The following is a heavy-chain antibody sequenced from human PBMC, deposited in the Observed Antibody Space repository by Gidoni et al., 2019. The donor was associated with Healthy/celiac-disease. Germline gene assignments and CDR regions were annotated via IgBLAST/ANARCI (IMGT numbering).Heavy chain of an antibody. CDR2: INHSGST. Sequence: QVQLQQWGAGLFKPSETLSLTCAVYGGSFSGYSWSWIRQPPGKGLEWIGEINHSGSTNYNPSLKSRVTISVDTSKNQFSLKLSSVTAADTAVYYCARARLRARFDPWGQGTLVTVSS. V-gene: IGHV4-34*01. J-gene: IGHJ5*02. D-gene: IGHD3-16*01. CDR1: GGSFSGYS. CDR3: ARARLRARFDP.